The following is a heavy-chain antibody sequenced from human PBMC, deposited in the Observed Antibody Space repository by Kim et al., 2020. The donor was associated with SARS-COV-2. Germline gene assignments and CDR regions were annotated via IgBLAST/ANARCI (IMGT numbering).Heavy chain of an antibody. CDR2: IYYSGST. Sequence: SETLSLTCTVSGDSVSSGSYYWTWIRQPPGKGLEWIGYIYYSGSTIYNPSLKSRVTMSVDKSKNQFSLKLKSVTAADTAVYYCAPEPSGYSGLEAFDSWGQGALVTVSS. V-gene: IGHV4-61*01. CDR3: APEPSGYSGLEAFDS. D-gene: IGHD3-10*01. CDR1: GDSVSSGSYY. J-gene: IGHJ4*02.